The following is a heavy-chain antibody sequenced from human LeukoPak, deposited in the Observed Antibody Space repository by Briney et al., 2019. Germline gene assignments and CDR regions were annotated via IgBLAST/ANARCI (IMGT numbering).Heavy chain of an antibody. D-gene: IGHD3-10*01. V-gene: IGHV4-39*07. J-gene: IGHJ4*02. Sequence: SETLSLTCTVSGGSISSSSYYWGWIRQPPGKGLEWIGSIYYSGSTYYNPSLKSRVTISVDTSKNQFSLKLSSVTAADTAVYYCARATWRGEYFDYWGQGTLVTVSS. CDR2: IYYSGST. CDR3: ARATWRGEYFDY. CDR1: GGSISSSSYY.